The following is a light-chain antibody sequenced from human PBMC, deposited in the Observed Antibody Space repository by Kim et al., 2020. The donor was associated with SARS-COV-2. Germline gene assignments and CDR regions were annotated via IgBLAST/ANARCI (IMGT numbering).Light chain of an antibody. CDR3: QQFYGTPYT. CDR2: WAS. CDR1: QSVLSSSNDKNW. J-gene: IGKJ2*01. Sequence: DIVMTQSPDSLAVSLGERATINCKSSQSVLSSSNDKNWLGWFQLKPGQPPKLLISWASTRESGVPDRFSGSGSGTHFTLTISSLQAEDVAVYYCQQFYGTPYTFGQGTKVDIK. V-gene: IGKV4-1*01.